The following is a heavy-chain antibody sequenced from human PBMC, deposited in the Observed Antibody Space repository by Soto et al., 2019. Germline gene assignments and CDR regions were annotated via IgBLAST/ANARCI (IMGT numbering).Heavy chain of an antibody. CDR3: ASPGSSWYVGDY. J-gene: IGHJ4*02. D-gene: IGHD6-13*01. CDR1: GFTFSRDA. V-gene: IGHV3-23*01. CDR2: IRGSGGST. Sequence: PGGSLRLSCAASGFTFSRDAMSWVRQAPGKGLEWVSAIRGSGGSTYYADSVKGRFTISRDNAKNTLYLQMNSLRAEDTAVYYCASPGSSWYVGDYWGQGTLVTVSS.